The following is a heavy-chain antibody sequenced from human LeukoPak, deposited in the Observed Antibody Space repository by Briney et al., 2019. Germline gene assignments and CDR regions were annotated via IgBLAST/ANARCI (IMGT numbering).Heavy chain of an antibody. Sequence: ASVKVSCKASGYTFTGYYMHWVRQAPGQGLEWMGWINPNSGGTNYAQKFQGWVTVTRDTSISTAYMELSRLRSDDTAVYYCARASIDYGDYVFDYWGQGTLVTVSS. CDR3: ARASIDYGDYVFDY. D-gene: IGHD4-17*01. J-gene: IGHJ4*02. V-gene: IGHV1-2*04. CDR1: GYTFTGYY. CDR2: INPNSGGT.